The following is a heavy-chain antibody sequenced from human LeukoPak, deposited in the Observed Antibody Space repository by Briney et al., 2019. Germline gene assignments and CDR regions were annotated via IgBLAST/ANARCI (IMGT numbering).Heavy chain of an antibody. J-gene: IGHJ6*03. Sequence: ASVKVSCKASGYTFTSYGISWVRQAPGQGLEWMGWISAYNGNTNYAQKLQGRVTMTTDTSTSTAYMELRSPRSDDTAVYYCAKTVTTYYYYYMDVWGKGTTVTVPS. CDR2: ISAYNGNT. CDR3: AKTVTTYYYYYMDV. CDR1: GYTFTSYG. V-gene: IGHV1-18*01. D-gene: IGHD4-11*01.